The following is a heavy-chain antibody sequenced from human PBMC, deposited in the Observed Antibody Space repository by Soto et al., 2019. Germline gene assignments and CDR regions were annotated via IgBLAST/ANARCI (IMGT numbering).Heavy chain of an antibody. CDR3: ARVHCSGAICQLFDF. CDR1: GYTFSDNY. CDR2: INPNSGAT. J-gene: IGHJ4*02. D-gene: IGHD2-15*01. V-gene: IGHV1-2*02. Sequence: QVQLVQSGAEVKKPGASVKVSCKASGYTFSDNYIHWVRQAPGQGLEWMGWINPNSGATSYAQKLQGRVTVTRDTSINTAYMELTSLRSDDTAIYYCARVHCSGAICQLFDFWGQGTLVSVSS.